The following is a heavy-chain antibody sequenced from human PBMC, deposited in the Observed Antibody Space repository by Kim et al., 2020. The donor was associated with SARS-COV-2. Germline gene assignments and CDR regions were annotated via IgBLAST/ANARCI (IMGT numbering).Heavy chain of an antibody. CDR2: INRDGSGQ. Sequence: GGSLRLSCSASGFTFSSSWMTWVRQAPGKGLEWVGNINRDGSGQNYVGSLRGRFTISRDNTRNSLYLQMESLRAEDTAVNYCTTKNYWGKGTRVTVSS. CDR1: GFTFSSSW. V-gene: IGHV3-7*01. J-gene: IGHJ4*02. CDR3: TTKNY.